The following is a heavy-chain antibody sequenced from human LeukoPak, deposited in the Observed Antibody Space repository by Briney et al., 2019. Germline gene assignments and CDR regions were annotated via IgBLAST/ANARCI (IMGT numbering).Heavy chain of an antibody. D-gene: IGHD2-8*01. CDR1: GFTFSSYA. V-gene: IGHV3-30*04. J-gene: IGHJ6*03. Sequence: GGSLRLSCAASGFTFSSYAMHWVRQAPGKGLEWVAVISYDGSNKYSADSVKGRFTISRDNSKNILYLQMNSLRAEDTAVYYCAKDRCSNGVGCYYYYMDVWGKGTTVTISS. CDR2: ISYDGSNK. CDR3: AKDRCSNGVGCYYYYMDV.